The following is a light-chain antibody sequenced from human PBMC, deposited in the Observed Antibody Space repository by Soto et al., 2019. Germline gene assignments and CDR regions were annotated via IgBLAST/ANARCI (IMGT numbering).Light chain of an antibody. J-gene: IGLJ3*02. CDR2: EVG. Sequence: QSALTQPASVSGSPGQSISLSCTGTNTDVGGHHYVSWHQLHPGKAPKLVIYEVGNRPSNVSARFSGSKRGNTASLTSSGLQPEDYAAFFWLVFRKGGTLMFGGGPQLTVL. V-gene: IGLV2-14*03. CDR1: NTDVGGHHY. CDR3: LVFRKGGTLM.